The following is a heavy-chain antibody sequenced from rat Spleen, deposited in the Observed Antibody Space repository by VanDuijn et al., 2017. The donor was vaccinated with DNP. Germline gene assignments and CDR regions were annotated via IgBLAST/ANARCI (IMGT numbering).Heavy chain of an antibody. CDR1: GFSLNSYT. D-gene: IGHD1-4*01. J-gene: IGHJ4*01. Sequence: QVQLKESGPGLVQPSQTLSLTCTVSGFSLNSYTVSWVREPPGEGLEWIAAMSSGGNTYYNSALKSRLSVSRDTSKSQVFLKMNSLQTEDTAMYFCALAGRGTMDAWGQGTSVTVSS. CDR3: ALAGRGTMDA. V-gene: IGHV2-6*01. CDR2: MSSGGNT.